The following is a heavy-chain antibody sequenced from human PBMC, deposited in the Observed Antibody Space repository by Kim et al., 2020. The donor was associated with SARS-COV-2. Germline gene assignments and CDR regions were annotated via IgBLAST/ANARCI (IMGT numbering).Heavy chain of an antibody. Sequence: YPDAVRGRFTIARDTSKTTVYLQMNSLGADDAAVYYCAKDRVFLVGFDYWGQGALVTVSS. V-gene: IGHV3-23*01. D-gene: IGHD3-3*01. CDR3: AKDRVFLVGFDY. J-gene: IGHJ4*02.